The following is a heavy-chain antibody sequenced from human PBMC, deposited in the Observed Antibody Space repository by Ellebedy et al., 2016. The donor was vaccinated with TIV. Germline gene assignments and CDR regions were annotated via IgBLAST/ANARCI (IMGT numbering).Heavy chain of an antibody. V-gene: IGHV3-48*02. D-gene: IGHD1-1*01. Sequence: GESLKISCAASGFTFSVYSMNWVRQVPGKGLERLSYITGGSDFISYRDSVRGRFTISRGNAKNSLYLQMNSLRDEDTAVYYCARDSVDNPHDYWGQGTLVTVSS. CDR2: ITGGSDFI. CDR1: GFTFSVYS. CDR3: ARDSVDNPHDY. J-gene: IGHJ4*02.